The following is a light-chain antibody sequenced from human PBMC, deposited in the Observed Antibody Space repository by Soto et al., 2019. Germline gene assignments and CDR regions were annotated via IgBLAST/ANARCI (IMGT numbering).Light chain of an antibody. J-gene: IGKJ4*01. CDR3: QQYGRSPLT. CDR1: QSVSSSY. V-gene: IGKV3-20*01. Sequence: EIVLTQSPGTLSLSPGERATLSCRASQSVSSSYLAWYQQKPGQAPRLLIYDASNRATGIPARFSGSGSGTDFTLTISSPEPEDFAVYYCQQYGRSPLTFGGGTKVDIK. CDR2: DAS.